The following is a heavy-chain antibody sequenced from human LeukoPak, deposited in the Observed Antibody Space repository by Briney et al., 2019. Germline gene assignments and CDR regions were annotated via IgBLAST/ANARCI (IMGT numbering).Heavy chain of an antibody. J-gene: IGHJ4*02. D-gene: IGHD3-22*01. CDR3: ASYYDRGYYFDY. CDR2: IYHSGST. CDR1: GYTISSGYY. Sequence: PSETLSLTCTVSGYTISSGYYWGWIRQPPGKGLEWIGSIYHSGSTYYNPSLKSRVTISVDTSKNQFSLKLSSVTAADTAVYYCASYYDRGYYFDYWGQGTLVTVSS. V-gene: IGHV4-38-2*02.